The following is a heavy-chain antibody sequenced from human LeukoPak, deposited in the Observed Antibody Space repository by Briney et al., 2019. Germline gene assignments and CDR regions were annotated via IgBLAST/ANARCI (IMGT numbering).Heavy chain of an antibody. CDR1: GGSFSGYY. J-gene: IGHJ4*02. V-gene: IGHV4-34*01. D-gene: IGHD4-11*01. CDR3: ASDETTVTISGFY. Sequence: SETLSLTCAVYGGSFSGYYWSWIRQPPGKGLEWIGEINHSGSTNYNPSLKSRVTISVDTSKNQFSLKLSSVTAADTAVYYCASDETTVTISGFYWAQGTLVTVSS. CDR2: INHSGST.